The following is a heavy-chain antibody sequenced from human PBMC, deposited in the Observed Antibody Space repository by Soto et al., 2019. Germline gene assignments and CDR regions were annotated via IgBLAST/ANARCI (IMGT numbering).Heavy chain of an antibody. CDR2: ISNDGINK. D-gene: IGHD6-19*01. CDR3: GKDRVSEHNNGWPQGH. V-gene: IGHV3-30*18. CDR1: GFTFGGYG. J-gene: IGHJ4*02. Sequence: QVQLVESGGGVVQPGRSLRLSCAASGFTFGGYGMHWVRQAPGKGLEWVAVISNDGINKYYEDSVRGRFTISRDNSKNTLDLQMNSLRPEDTAVYYCGKDRVSEHNNGWPQGHWGQGTLVTVSS.